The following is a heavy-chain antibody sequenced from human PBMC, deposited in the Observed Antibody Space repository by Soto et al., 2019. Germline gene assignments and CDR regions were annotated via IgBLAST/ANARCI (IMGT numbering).Heavy chain of an antibody. V-gene: IGHV4-34*01. CDR3: ARVGMSVAVGWFDP. Sequence: SETLSLTCAVYGGSISGYYWSWIRQPPGKGLEWIGEINHSGSTNYNPSLKSRVTISVDTSKNQFSLKLSSVTAADTAVYYCARVGMSVAVGWFDPWGQGTLVTVSS. CDR2: INHSGST. D-gene: IGHD6-19*01. J-gene: IGHJ5*02. CDR1: GGSISGYY.